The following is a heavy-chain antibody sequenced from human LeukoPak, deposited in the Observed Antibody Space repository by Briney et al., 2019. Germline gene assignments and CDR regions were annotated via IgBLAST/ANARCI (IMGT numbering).Heavy chain of an antibody. CDR1: GGSFSGYY. CDR2: INHSGST. V-gene: IGHV4-34*01. CDR3: ARGAIGDSIGDYFDY. J-gene: IGHJ4*02. D-gene: IGHD3-10*01. Sequence: SETLSLTCAVYGGSFSGYYWSWIRQPPGKGLEWIGEINHSGSTNYNPSLKSRVTISVDTSKNQFSLKLSSVTAADTAVYYCARGAIGDSIGDYFDYWGQGTLVTVSS.